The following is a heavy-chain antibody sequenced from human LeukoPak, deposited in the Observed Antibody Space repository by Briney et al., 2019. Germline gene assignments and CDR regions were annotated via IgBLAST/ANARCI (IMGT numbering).Heavy chain of an antibody. V-gene: IGHV3-48*04. CDR2: ISSSSSTI. CDR3: ARAGVRLGELSLSSYFDY. CDR1: GFTFSSYS. D-gene: IGHD3-16*02. J-gene: IGHJ4*02. Sequence: GGSLRLSCAASGFTFSSYSMNWVRQAPGKGLEWVSYISSSSSTIYYADSVKGRFTISRDNAKNSLYLQMNSLRAEDTAVYYCARAGVRLGELSLSSYFDYWGQGTLVTVSS.